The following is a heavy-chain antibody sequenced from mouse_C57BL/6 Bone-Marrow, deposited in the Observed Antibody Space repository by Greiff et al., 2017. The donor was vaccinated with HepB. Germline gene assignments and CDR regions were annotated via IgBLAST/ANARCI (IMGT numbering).Heavy chain of an antibody. CDR2: IYPGSGNT. CDR1: GYTFTDYY. CDR3: EREGDYTLEY. V-gene: IGHV1-76*01. Sequence: VQLQQSGAELVRPGASVKLSCKASGYTFTDYYINWVKQRPGQGLEWIARIYPGSGNTYYNEKFKGKATLTAEKSSSTAYMQLSSLTSEDSAVYGGEREGDYTLEYWGQGTTLTVSS. J-gene: IGHJ2*01. D-gene: IGHD2-12*01.